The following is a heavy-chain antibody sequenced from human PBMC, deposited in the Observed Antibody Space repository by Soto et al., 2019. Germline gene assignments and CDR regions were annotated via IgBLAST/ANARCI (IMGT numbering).Heavy chain of an antibody. CDR1: GFTVSSNY. CDR2: IYSGGST. V-gene: IGHV3-53*01. D-gene: IGHD4-4*01. J-gene: IGHJ6*02. CDR3: ARVDYSNYYYYYYGMDV. Sequence: GGSLRLSCAASGFTVSSNYMSWVRQAPGKGLEWVSVIYSGGSTYYADSVKGRFTISRDNSKNTLYLQMNSLRAEDTAVYYCARVDYSNYYYYYYGMDVWGQGTTVTVSS.